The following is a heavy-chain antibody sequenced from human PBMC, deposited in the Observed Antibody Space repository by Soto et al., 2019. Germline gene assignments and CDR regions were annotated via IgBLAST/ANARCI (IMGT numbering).Heavy chain of an antibody. D-gene: IGHD3-16*01. CDR1: GAPITTTKW. CDR2: PSRGDER. Sequence: QVQLQESGPGLVKPSETLSLTCTVSGAPITTTKWWAWVRLPPGKGLEWIGEPSRGDERSSNPSLEGRFTMSLDKSNNHFSLKLTSVTAADPAIYYCATQTISYTWGVWGRGTSVTVSS. V-gene: IGHV4-4*02. J-gene: IGHJ6*02. CDR3: ATQTISYTWGV.